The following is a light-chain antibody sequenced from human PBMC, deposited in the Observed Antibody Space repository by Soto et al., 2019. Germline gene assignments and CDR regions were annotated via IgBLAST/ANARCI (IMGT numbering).Light chain of an antibody. CDR2: LGS. CDR3: MQALQTPPT. V-gene: IGKV2-28*01. Sequence: DIVMTQSPLSLPVTPGEPASISCRSSQSLLHSNGYNYLDWYLQKPGQSPQLLIYLGSNRASGVPDRFSGSGSVTYFTQKISRVEAEDVGVYCCMQALQTPPTFGQGTKVDIE. J-gene: IGKJ1*01. CDR1: QSLLHSNGYNY.